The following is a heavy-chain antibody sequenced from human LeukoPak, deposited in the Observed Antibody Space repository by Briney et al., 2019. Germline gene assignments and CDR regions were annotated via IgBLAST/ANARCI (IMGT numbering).Heavy chain of an antibody. CDR3: ARVWGLHYDSSGSDSGY. CDR2: INAGNGNT. CDR1: GYTFTSYA. Sequence: ASVKVSCKASGYTFTSYAMHWVRQAPGQRLEWMGWINAGNGNTKYSQKFQGRVTITRDTSASTAYMELSSLRSEDTAVYYCARVWGLHYDSSGSDSGYWGQGTLVTVSS. D-gene: IGHD3-22*01. J-gene: IGHJ4*02. V-gene: IGHV1-3*01.